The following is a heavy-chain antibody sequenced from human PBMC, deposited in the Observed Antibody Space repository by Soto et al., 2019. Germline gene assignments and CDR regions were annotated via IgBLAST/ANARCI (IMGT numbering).Heavy chain of an antibody. D-gene: IGHD3-10*01. CDR3: AREGGITMVRGVTPFDP. CDR1: GDSVSSNSAA. CDR2: TYYRSKWYN. J-gene: IGHJ5*02. V-gene: IGHV6-1*01. Sequence: PSQTLSLTCAISGDSVSSNSAAWNWIRQSPSRGLEWLGRTYYRSKWYNDYAVSVKSRITINPDTSKNQFSLQLNSVTPEDTAVYYCAREGGITMVRGVTPFDPWGQGTLVTVPQ.